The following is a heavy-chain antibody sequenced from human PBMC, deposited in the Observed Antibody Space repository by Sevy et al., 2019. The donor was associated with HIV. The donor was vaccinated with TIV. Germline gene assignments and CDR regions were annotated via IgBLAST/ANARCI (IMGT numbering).Heavy chain of an antibody. CDR3: ARPTPRIAPSSAAFFDS. CDR2: INGRGGST. CDR1: GFTFSSFA. Sequence: GGSLRLSCAASGFASGFTFSSFAMSWVRQLPGKGLEWVSTINGRGGSTYYADSVKGRFTLSRDNSNNALFLQMDSLTPEETALYYFARPTPRIAPSSAAFFDSWGHGTLVTVSS. J-gene: IGHJ4*01. V-gene: IGHV3-23*01. D-gene: IGHD6-6*01.